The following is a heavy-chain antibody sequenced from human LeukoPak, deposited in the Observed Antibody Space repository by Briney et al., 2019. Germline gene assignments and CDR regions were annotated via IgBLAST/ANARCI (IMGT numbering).Heavy chain of an antibody. V-gene: IGHV3-30*18. Sequence: GRSLRLSCAASGFTFSSYGMHWVRQAPGKGLEWVAVISYDGSNKYYADSMKGRFTISRDNSKNTLYLQMNSLRAEDTAVYYCAKDLGYSSSWYAPIDYWGQGTLVTVSS. CDR2: ISYDGSNK. CDR3: AKDLGYSSSWYAPIDY. CDR1: GFTFSSYG. J-gene: IGHJ4*02. D-gene: IGHD6-13*01.